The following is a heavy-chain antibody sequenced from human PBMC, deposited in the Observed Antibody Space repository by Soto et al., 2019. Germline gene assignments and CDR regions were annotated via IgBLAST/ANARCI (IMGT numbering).Heavy chain of an antibody. Sequence: GGSLRLSCAASGFTFSSYVTHWVRQAPGKGLEWVAAISYDGNNKDYADSVKGRFTISRDNSKKTLYLQMNSLRAEDTAVYYCAKIGGTYWFDPWGQGTLVTVSS. CDR1: GFTFSSYV. J-gene: IGHJ5*02. D-gene: IGHD3-10*01. V-gene: IGHV3-30*18. CDR2: ISYDGNNK. CDR3: AKIGGTYWFDP.